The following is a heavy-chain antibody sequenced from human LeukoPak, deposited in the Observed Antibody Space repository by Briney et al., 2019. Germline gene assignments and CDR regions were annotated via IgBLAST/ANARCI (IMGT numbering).Heavy chain of an antibody. CDR2: ISTYDGNT. V-gene: IGHV1-18*01. CDR3: ASSDRRGAAAGTPFDY. Sequence: ASVKVSCKASGYTFTSYGIIWVRQAPGQGLEWMGWISTYDGNTKYAQRLQGRVTMTTDTSTSTAYMELRSLRSDDTAVYYCASSDRRGAAAGTPFDYWGQGTLVTVSS. J-gene: IGHJ4*02. D-gene: IGHD6-13*01. CDR1: GYTFTSYG.